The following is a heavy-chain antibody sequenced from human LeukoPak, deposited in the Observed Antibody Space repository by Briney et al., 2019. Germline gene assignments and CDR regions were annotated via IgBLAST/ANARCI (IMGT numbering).Heavy chain of an antibody. CDR3: AHRPIDARPFDS. Sequence: GSGPTLVKPTQTLTLTCTFSGFSLKTREMAVSWIRQPPGKALEWLALIFWTDEKHYSPSLESRLTITKDTSKNQVVLTMTNMDPVDTATYYCAHRPIDARPFDSWGQGTLVTVSS. V-gene: IGHV2-5*01. J-gene: IGHJ5*01. D-gene: IGHD6-6*01. CDR2: IFWTDEK. CDR1: GFSLKTREMA.